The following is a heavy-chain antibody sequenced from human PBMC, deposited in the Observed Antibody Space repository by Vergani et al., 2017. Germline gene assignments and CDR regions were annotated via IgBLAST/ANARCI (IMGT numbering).Heavy chain of an antibody. J-gene: IGHJ5*02. D-gene: IGHD2-2*03. CDR1: GYSISSAYY. V-gene: IGHV4-38-2*01. CDR3: ARLDGFCTSTVCYSWFDP. CDR2: IYHSGRT. Sequence: QVQLQESGPGLVKPSETLSLTCAVSGYSISSAYYCGWIRQPPGKGLEWIGSIYHSGRTHYNPSLKSRVTISIDKSKNQFSLKLTSVTATDTAVYYCARLDGFCTSTVCYSWFDPWGEGTLVTVSS.